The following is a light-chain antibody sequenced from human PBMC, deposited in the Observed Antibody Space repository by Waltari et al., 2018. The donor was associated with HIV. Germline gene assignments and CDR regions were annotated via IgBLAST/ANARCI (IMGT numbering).Light chain of an antibody. Sequence: QSVLTQPPSASATPGPRVAISCSGTWHAIGRNVVYWYQLLPGTTPKLLISRDDQRPSGVPDRFSGSKSDSSASLAVTDLRSEDEGEYFCSTWDNSLGTYIFGGGTKLTVL. CDR1: WHAIGRNV. CDR3: STWDNSLGTYI. V-gene: IGLV1-47*01. CDR2: RDD. J-gene: IGLJ2*01.